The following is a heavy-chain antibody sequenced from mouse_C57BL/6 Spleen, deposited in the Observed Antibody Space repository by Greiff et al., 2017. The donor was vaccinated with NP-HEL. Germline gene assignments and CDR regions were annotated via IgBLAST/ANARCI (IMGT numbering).Heavy chain of an antibody. V-gene: IGHV3-6*01. CDR1: GYSITSGYY. Sequence: EVKLEESGPGLVKPSQSLSLTCSVTGYSITSGYYWNWIRQFPGNKLEWMGYISYDGSNNYNPSLKNRISITRDTSKNQFFLKLNSVTTEDTATYYCARDTSTIATGFAYWGQGTLVTVSA. CDR3: ARDTSTIATGFAY. D-gene: IGHD2-12*01. CDR2: ISYDGSN. J-gene: IGHJ3*01.